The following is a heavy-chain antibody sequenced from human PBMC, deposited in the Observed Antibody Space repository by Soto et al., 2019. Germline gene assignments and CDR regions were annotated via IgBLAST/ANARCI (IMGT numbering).Heavy chain of an antibody. J-gene: IGHJ4*02. CDR2: IHDTGRT. V-gene: IGHV4-4*07. Sequence: PSETLSLTCTVSGDSLITYYWSWSRQPAGERLEWIGRIHDTGRTNYNPSLKSRVTMSVDTSKNQFSLRVNSVTAADTAVYYCARESVSGTYRFDSWGQGTLVTVSS. CDR1: GDSLITYY. D-gene: IGHD3-16*02. CDR3: ARESVSGTYRFDS.